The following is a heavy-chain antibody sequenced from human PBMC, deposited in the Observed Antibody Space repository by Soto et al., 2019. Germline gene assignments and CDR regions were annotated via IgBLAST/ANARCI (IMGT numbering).Heavy chain of an antibody. CDR3: ARAGLRFLEWWVLGY. CDR2: ISYDGSNK. J-gene: IGHJ4*02. CDR1: GFTFSSYA. Sequence: QVQLVESGGGVVQPGRSLRLSCAASGFTFSSYAMHWVRQAPGKGLEWVAVISYDGSNKYYADSVKGRFTISRDNSKNTLYLQMNSLRAEDTAVYYCARAGLRFLEWWVLGYWCQGSLVTVSS. V-gene: IGHV3-30-3*01. D-gene: IGHD3-3*01.